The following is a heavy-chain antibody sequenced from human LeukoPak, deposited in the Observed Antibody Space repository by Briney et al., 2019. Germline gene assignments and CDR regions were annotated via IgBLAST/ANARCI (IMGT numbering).Heavy chain of an antibody. CDR3: AKWGHYDILTGYYPPLNYYFDY. J-gene: IGHJ4*02. CDR2: ISGSGGST. CDR1: GVTFSSYA. D-gene: IGHD3-9*01. V-gene: IGHV3-23*01. Sequence: GGSLRLSCAASGVTFSSYAMSWVRQAPGKGLEWVSVISGSGGSTYYADSVKGRFTISRDNSKNTLYLQMNSLRAEDTAVYYCAKWGHYDILTGYYPPLNYYFDYWGQGTLVTVSS.